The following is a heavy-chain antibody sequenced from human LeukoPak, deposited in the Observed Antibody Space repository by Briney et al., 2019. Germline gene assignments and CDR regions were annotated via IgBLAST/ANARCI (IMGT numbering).Heavy chain of an antibody. Sequence: GGSLRLSCAASGFTFSSYYMCWVRQAPGKGLEWVSSIGGSGTGTYHADSVKGRFTISRDNSKNTLYLQMNSLRAEDTAVYYCVKDETGSSWYNWGQGTLVTVSS. V-gene: IGHV3-23*01. J-gene: IGHJ4*02. D-gene: IGHD6-13*01. CDR2: IGGSGTGT. CDR3: VKDETGSSWYN. CDR1: GFTFSSYY.